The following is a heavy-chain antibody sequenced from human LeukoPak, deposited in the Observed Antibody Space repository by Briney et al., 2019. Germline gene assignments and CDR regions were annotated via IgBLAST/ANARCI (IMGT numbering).Heavy chain of an antibody. Sequence: SETLSLTCAVYGGSFSGYYWSWIRQPPGKGLEWIGEINHSGSTNYNPSLKSRVTISVDTSKNQFSLKLSSVTAADTAVYYCARALGYSYGYGSFDYWGQGTPVTVSS. V-gene: IGHV4-34*01. CDR2: INHSGST. J-gene: IGHJ4*02. CDR1: GGSFSGYY. D-gene: IGHD5-18*01. CDR3: ARALGYSYGYGSFDY.